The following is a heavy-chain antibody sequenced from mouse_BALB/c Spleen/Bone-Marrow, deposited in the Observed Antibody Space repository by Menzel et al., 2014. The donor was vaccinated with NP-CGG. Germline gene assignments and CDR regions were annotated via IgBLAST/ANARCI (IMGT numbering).Heavy chain of an antibody. CDR1: EFSLSSYG. CDR2: IWAGGSI. V-gene: IGHV2-9*02. CDR3: AREGRGSYGSSGYAMDY. J-gene: IGHJ4*01. D-gene: IGHD1-1*01. Sequence: VQLQQSGPGLVAPSQSLSITCTVSEFSLSSYGVHWVRQPPGKGLEWLGAIWAGGSINYNSALMTRLSISKDNSKSQFFLKMKSLQNDDTAMYYCAREGRGSYGSSGYAMDYWGQGTSVTVSS.